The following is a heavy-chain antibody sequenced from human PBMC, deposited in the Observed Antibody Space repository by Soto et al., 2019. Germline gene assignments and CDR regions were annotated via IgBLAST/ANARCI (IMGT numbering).Heavy chain of an antibody. CDR1: GFTFSNYA. Sequence: EVQLLDSGGGLVQPGGSLRLSCEASGFTFSNYAMSWVRQAPGKGLEWVSTISGNGGSTYYADSVKGRFTISRDNSQNMLFLQINSLRDEDSAVYYCAKRPASIITFDYWGQGTPVTVSS. CDR3: AKRPASIITFDY. D-gene: IGHD6-25*01. V-gene: IGHV3-23*01. CDR2: ISGNGGST. J-gene: IGHJ4*02.